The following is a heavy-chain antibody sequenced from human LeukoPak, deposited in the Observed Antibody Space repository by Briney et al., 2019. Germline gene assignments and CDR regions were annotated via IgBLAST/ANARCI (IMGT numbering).Heavy chain of an antibody. CDR1: GFTFSSYS. CDR2: ISGGGGKT. D-gene: IGHD2-2*01. J-gene: IGHJ6*03. Sequence: PGGSLRLSCAASGFTFSSYSMSWVRQAPGKGLEWVSTISGGGGKTYYAHSVKGRFTISRDNSKNTVYLQMNSLRAEDTAVYYCARDPHCGTSCYDNDYYYYMDVWGKGTTVTVSS. V-gene: IGHV3-23*01. CDR3: ARDPHCGTSCYDNDYYYYMDV.